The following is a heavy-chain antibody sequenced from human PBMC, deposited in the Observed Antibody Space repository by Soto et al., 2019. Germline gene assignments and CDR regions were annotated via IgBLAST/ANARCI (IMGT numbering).Heavy chain of an antibody. CDR1: GFTVSSNY. J-gene: IGHJ5*02. V-gene: IGHV3-53*04. CDR3: AGGSDSAKTGS. Sequence: EMQLVESGGGLVQPGGSLRLSCAASGFTVSSNYMSWVRQAPGKGLEWLSVIKSGGSTFYADSVKGRFTISRHNSENTLYLQMNSLRTEDTAVYYCAGGSDSAKTGSWGQGTLVTVSS. D-gene: IGHD2-15*01. CDR2: IKSGGST.